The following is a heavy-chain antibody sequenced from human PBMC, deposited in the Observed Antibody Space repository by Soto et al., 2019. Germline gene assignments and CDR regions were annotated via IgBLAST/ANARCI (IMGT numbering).Heavy chain of an antibody. D-gene: IGHD6-13*01. J-gene: IGHJ6*02. V-gene: IGHV1-3*01. CDR3: ARAGGTEYYYYGMDV. CDR2: INAGNGNT. Sequence: ALVKVSCKASGYRFSIYPMHWVRQAPGQRLEWMGWINAGNGNTKYSQKFQGRITITRDTSASTAYMELSSLRSEDTAVYYCARAGGTEYYYYGMDVWGQGTTVTVSS. CDR1: GYRFSIYP.